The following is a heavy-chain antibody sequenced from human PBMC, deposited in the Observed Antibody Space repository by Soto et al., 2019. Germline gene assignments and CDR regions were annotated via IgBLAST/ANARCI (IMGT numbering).Heavy chain of an antibody. CDR3: AKDRLVYNWNYEGYYYYGMDV. Sequence: GGSLRLSCAASGFTFSSYGMHWVRQAPGKGLEWVAVISYDGSNKYYADSVKGRFTISRDNSKNTLYLQMNSLRAEDTAVYYCAKDRLVYNWNYEGYYYYGMDVWGQGTTVTVSS. CDR2: ISYDGSNK. D-gene: IGHD1-7*01. V-gene: IGHV3-30*18. J-gene: IGHJ6*02. CDR1: GFTFSSYG.